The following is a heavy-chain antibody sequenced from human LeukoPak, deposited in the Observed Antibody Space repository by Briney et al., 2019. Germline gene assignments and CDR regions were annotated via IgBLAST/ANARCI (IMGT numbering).Heavy chain of an antibody. J-gene: IGHJ5*02. CDR2: ISYDGSNK. D-gene: IGHD3-22*01. Sequence: GGSLRLSCAASGFTVSSKYMSWVRQAPGKGLEWVAVISYDGSNKYYADSVKGRFTISRDNSKNTLYLQMNSLRAEDTAVYYCARADSVWFDPWGQGTLVTVSS. CDR1: GFTVSSKY. CDR3: ARADSVWFDP. V-gene: IGHV3-30-3*01.